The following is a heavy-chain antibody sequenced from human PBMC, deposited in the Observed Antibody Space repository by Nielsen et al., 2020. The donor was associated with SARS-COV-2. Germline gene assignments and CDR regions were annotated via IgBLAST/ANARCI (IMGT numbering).Heavy chain of an antibody. D-gene: IGHD5-24*01. CDR3: ARDRRDGYNSYYFDY. CDR2: INPSGGST. V-gene: IGHV1-46*01. Sequence: ASVKVSCKASGYTFTSYYMHWVRQAPGQGLEWMGIINPSGGSTSYAQKFQGRVTMTRDTSTSTVYMELGSLRSEDTAVYYCARDRRDGYNSYYFDYWGQGTLVTVSS. CDR1: GYTFTSYY. J-gene: IGHJ4*02.